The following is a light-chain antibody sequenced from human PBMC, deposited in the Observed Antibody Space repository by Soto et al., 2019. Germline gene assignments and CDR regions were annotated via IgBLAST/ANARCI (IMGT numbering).Light chain of an antibody. CDR3: HQYDGGSRT. Sequence: ETVLTQSPGTLSLSPGERATLSCRASQSVTNNYLAWYQQKPGQTPRLLIYGVSTRATGIPDRFSGSGSGTDFTLTISSLKTEDFAVYYCHQYDGGSRTFGQGTKLQ. V-gene: IGKV3-20*01. CDR1: QSVTNNY. J-gene: IGKJ2*01. CDR2: GVS.